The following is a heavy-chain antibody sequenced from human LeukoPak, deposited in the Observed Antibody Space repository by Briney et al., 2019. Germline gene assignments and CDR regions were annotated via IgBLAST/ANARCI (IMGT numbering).Heavy chain of an antibody. D-gene: IGHD2-21*02. CDR1: GFTFSSYS. Sequence: PGGSLRLSCAASGFTFSSYSMNWVRQAPGKGLEWVSYISSSSSTIYYADSVKGRFTISRDNAKNSLYLQMNSLRAEDTAVYYCARGRSFSYCGGDCYPYYFDYWGQGTLVTVSS. V-gene: IGHV3-48*01. J-gene: IGHJ4*02. CDR3: ARGRSFSYCGGDCYPYYFDY. CDR2: ISSSSSTI.